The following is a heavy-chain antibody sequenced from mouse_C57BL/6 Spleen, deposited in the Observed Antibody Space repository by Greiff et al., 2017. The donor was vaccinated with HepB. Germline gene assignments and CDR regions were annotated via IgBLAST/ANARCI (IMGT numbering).Heavy chain of an antibody. V-gene: IGHV5-16*01. J-gene: IGHJ4*01. CDR1: GFTFSDYY. D-gene: IGHD2-3*01. CDR3: AREGVYDGYYDYAMDY. CDR2: INYDGSST. Sequence: EVQRVESEGGLVQPGSSMKLSCTASGFTFSDYYMAWVRQVPEKGLEWVANINYDGSSTYYLDSLKSRFIISRDNAKNILYLQMSSLKSEDTATYYCAREGVYDGYYDYAMDYWGQGTSVTVSS.